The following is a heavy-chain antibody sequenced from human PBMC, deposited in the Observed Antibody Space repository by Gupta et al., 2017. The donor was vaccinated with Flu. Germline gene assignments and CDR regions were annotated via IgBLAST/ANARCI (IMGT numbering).Heavy chain of an antibody. CDR1: GSY. CDR3: ARKYCKDYSCQDAGGL. V-gene: IGHV4-31*02. Sequence: GSYWGWIRQFPGKGLEWIGYIYYGGHTFYSPSLRSRLTISIDSSKNQFSLRLTSGTAADTATYDCARKYCKDYSCQDAGGLWGQGTSVTV. D-gene: IGHD2-8*02. J-gene: IGHJ3*01. CDR2: IYYGGHT.